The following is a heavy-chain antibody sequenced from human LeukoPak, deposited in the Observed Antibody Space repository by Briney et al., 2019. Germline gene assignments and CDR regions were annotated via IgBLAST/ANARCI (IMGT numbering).Heavy chain of an antibody. Sequence: PSETLSLTCAVYGGSFSGYYWSWIRQPPGKGLEWIGEINHSGSTNYNPSLKSRVTISVGTSKNQFSLKLSSVTAADTAVYYCARGIVVVPAAIFRYFDYWGQGTLVTVSS. CDR3: ARGIVVVPAAIFRYFDY. V-gene: IGHV4-34*01. CDR2: INHSGST. J-gene: IGHJ4*02. CDR1: GGSFSGYY. D-gene: IGHD2-2*02.